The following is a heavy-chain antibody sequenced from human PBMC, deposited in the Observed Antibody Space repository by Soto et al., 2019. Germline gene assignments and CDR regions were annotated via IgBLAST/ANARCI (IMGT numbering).Heavy chain of an antibody. D-gene: IGHD3-10*01. J-gene: IGHJ6*02. CDR2: LIPNFDTP. CDR3: AVAMVREILIFESSGMHV. V-gene: IGHV1-69*01. Sequence: QVQLVQSGAEVKKPGSSVKVSCKTSGGTFNNYAISWVRQAPGQGXEWMGGLIPNFDTPNYAQKFQDRLTIIADESTSTVSMELRSLRSDDTAVYYCAVAMVREILIFESSGMHVWGQGTTVTVSS. CDR1: GGTFNNYA.